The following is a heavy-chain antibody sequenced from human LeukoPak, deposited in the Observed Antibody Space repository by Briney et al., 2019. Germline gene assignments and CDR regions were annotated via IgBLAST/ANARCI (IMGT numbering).Heavy chain of an antibody. CDR3: AKGGPGDGYTY. V-gene: IGHV3-21*04. Sequence: GGSLRLSCAASGFTFSSYSMNWVRQAPGKGLEWVSSISSSSSYIYYADSVKGRFTISRDNSKNTLYLQMNSLRAEDTAVYYCAKGGPGDGYTYWGQGTLVTVSS. D-gene: IGHD5-24*01. CDR1: GFTFSSYS. CDR2: ISSSSSYI. J-gene: IGHJ4*02.